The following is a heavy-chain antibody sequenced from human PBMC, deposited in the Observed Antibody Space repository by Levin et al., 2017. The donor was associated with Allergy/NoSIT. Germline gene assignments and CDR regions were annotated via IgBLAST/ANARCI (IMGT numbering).Heavy chain of an antibody. V-gene: IGHV3-21*01. CDR2: ISTSSSYI. J-gene: IGHJ2*01. CDR3: ARETRLPASVTRGWYFDP. Sequence: GESLKISCPASGFTFSSYSMNWVRQAPGKGLEWVSSISTSSSYIYYADSVKGRFTISRDNAKNSLYLQMNSLRAEDTAVYYCARETRLPASVTRGWYFDPWGRGTLVPVSS. CDR1: GFTFSSYS. D-gene: IGHD5-18*01.